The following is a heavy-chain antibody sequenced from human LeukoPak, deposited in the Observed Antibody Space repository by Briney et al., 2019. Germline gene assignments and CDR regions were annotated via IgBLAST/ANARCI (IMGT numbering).Heavy chain of an antibody. Sequence: GGSLRLSCAASGFVFDDYTMHWVRQAPGKGLEWVSGINWNSNNIGYADSVKGRFTISRDNAKNSLYLQMNSLRAEDTALYYCAKGGYSSGWSISGDAFDIWGQGTMVTVSS. V-gene: IGHV3-9*01. J-gene: IGHJ3*02. D-gene: IGHD6-13*01. CDR2: INWNSNNI. CDR1: GFVFDDYT. CDR3: AKGGYSSGWSISGDAFDI.